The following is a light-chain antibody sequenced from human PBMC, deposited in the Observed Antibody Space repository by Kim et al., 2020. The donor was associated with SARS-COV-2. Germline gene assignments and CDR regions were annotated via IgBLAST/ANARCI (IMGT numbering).Light chain of an antibody. CDR1: QSLSSY. Sequence: DIQMTQSPSSLSASVGDRATITCRASQSLSSYLNWYQQKPVKAPKLLIYAPSSLQSGVPSRFSGSGSGTDFTLTISSLQPEDFATFYCQQSYRTPLTFGGGTKVDIK. CDR2: APS. V-gene: IGKV1-39*01. CDR3: QQSYRTPLT. J-gene: IGKJ4*01.